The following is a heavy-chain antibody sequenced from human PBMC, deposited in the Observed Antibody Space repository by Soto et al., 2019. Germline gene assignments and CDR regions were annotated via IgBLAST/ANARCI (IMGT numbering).Heavy chain of an antibody. V-gene: IGHV3-23*01. CDR2: ISGGGGTT. CDR1: GFTFSHFA. Sequence: EVQLLESGGDLVQPGGSLRLSCAASGFTFSHFAMSWVRQAPGKGLEWVSVISGGGGTTYYADSVKGRFTISRDNSKNTLYLQMDSLRAEDTALYYCAKAMSTPSRPRNYFDYWGQGTLVTVSS. CDR3: AKAMSTPSRPRNYFDY. D-gene: IGHD6-6*01. J-gene: IGHJ4*02.